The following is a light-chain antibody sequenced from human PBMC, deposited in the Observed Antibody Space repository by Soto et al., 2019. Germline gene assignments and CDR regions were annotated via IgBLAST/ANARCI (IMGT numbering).Light chain of an antibody. Sequence: EIVLTKTKDTVSLSPGERPTLSCRASQSLSSRSLAWYQQRPGQAPRLLISGASSRAADIPDRFSGSGSGTDFILTINRLEPEDFAVYYCQQYDGSPRAFGQGTKVDVK. J-gene: IGKJ1*01. CDR3: QQYDGSPRA. CDR2: GAS. CDR1: QSLSSRS. V-gene: IGKV3-20*01.